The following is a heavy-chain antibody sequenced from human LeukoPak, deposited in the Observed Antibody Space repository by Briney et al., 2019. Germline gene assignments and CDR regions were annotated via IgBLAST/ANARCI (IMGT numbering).Heavy chain of an antibody. Sequence: GGSLRHSCAASGFTFSSYAMSWVRQAPGKGLEWVSAISGSGGSTYYADSVKGRFTISRDNSKNTLYLQMNSLRAEDTAVYYCAKDGASGSYSLYYFDYWGQGTLVTVSS. CDR2: ISGSGGST. V-gene: IGHV3-23*01. D-gene: IGHD1-26*01. CDR1: GFTFSSYA. J-gene: IGHJ4*02. CDR3: AKDGASGSYSLYYFDY.